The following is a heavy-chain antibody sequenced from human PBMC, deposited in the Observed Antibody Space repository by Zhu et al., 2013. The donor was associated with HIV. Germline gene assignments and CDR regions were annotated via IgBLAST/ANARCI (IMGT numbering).Heavy chain of an antibody. CDR3: ARHDSSGHWRRVGNWFDS. D-gene: IGHD3-22*01. V-gene: IGHV1-69*01. CDR2: IIPIFSTT. CDR1: GGTFSSYA. J-gene: IGHJ5*01. Sequence: QVQLVQSGAEVKKPGSSVKVSCKASGGTFSSYAISWVRQAPAQGLEWMGGIIPIFSTTNYAQKFQGRVTITADGSTSTAYMELSSLRSEDTAMYYCARHDSSGHWRRVGNWFDSWGQGTLVTVSS.